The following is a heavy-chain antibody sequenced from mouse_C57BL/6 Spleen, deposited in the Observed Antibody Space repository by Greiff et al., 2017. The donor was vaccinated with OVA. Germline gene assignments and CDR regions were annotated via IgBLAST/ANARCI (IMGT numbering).Heavy chain of an antibody. D-gene: IGHD4-1*01. V-gene: IGHV1-52*01. CDR1: GYTFTSYW. J-gene: IGHJ1*03. CDR2: IDPSDSET. Sequence: QVQLQQSGAELVRPGSSVKLSCKASGYTFTSYWMHWVKQRPIQGLEWIGNIDPSDSETHYNQKFKDKATLTVDKSSSTAYMQLSSLTSEDSAVYYCAGGTGTSWYFDVWGTGTTVTVSS. CDR3: AGGTGTSWYFDV.